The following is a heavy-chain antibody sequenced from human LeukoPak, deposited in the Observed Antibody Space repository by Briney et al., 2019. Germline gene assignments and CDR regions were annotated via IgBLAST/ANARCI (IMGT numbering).Heavy chain of an antibody. CDR2: ISAYNGNT. Sequence: VASVKVSCKASGYTFTSYGISWVRQAPGQGLEWMGWISAYNGNTNYAQKLQGRVTMTTDTSTSTAYMELRSLRSDDTAVYYCARGVGFGYGDYGDFDYWGQGTLVTVSS. CDR1: GYTFTSYG. CDR3: ARGVGFGYGDYGDFDY. V-gene: IGHV1-18*01. D-gene: IGHD4-17*01. J-gene: IGHJ4*02.